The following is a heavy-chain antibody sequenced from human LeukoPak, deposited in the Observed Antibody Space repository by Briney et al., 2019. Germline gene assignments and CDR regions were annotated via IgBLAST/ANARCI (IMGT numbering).Heavy chain of an antibody. CDR3: ARSYDSSGYYYASEYFQH. D-gene: IGHD3-22*01. V-gene: IGHV4-39*07. J-gene: IGHJ1*01. Sequence: SETLSLTCTVSGGSISSSSYYWGWIRQPPGKGLEWIGSIYYSGSTYYNPSLKSRVTISVDTSKNQFSLKLSSVTAADTAVYYCARSYDSSGYYYASEYFQHWGQGTLVTVSS. CDR2: IYYSGST. CDR1: GGSISSSSYY.